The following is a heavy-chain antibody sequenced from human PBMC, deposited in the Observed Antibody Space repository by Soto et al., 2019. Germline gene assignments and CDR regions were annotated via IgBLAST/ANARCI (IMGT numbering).Heavy chain of an antibody. V-gene: IGHV1-69*01. Sequence: QVQLVQSGAEVKKPGSSVKVSCKASGGTFSSYAISWVRQAPGQGLEWLGGSIPIFGTANYAQKFQGRVTITADEATSTAYMERSSLRSEDTAVYYCAAWRDGYRQVDYWGQGTLVTVSS. J-gene: IGHJ4*02. CDR2: SIPIFGTA. CDR3: AAWRDGYRQVDY. D-gene: IGHD5-12*01. CDR1: GGTFSSYA.